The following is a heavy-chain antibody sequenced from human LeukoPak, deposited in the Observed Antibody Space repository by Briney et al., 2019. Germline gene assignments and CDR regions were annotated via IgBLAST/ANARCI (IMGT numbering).Heavy chain of an antibody. CDR1: EFTFSSFA. J-gene: IGHJ6*02. V-gene: IGHV3-23*01. CDR2: TSDSGTTT. Sequence: GGSLRLSCAASEFTFSSFAMNWVRQAPGKGLEWVSGTSDSGTTTYYADSVKGRFTMSRDNSKKTLFLQMDSLRAEDTAVYYCAKGGSGFSFYYGMDVWGQGTTVTVSS. CDR3: AKGGSGFSFYYGMDV. D-gene: IGHD3-10*01.